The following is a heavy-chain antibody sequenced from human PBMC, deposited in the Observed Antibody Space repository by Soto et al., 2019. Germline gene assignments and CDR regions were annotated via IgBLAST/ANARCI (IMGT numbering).Heavy chain of an antibody. D-gene: IGHD3-3*01. CDR1: GASITSDNYY. Sequence: QVQLQESGPGLVKPSQTLSLTCTVSGASITSDNYYWGWVRQPPGKGLEWAAYMYYTGSIYYSPSLKSRSAISMDTSKNQLSLRVTSVTAADTAVYYCARLFWSGYAFDYWGQGTLVTVSS. CDR3: ARLFWSGYAFDY. J-gene: IGHJ4*02. CDR2: MYYTGSI. V-gene: IGHV4-31*03.